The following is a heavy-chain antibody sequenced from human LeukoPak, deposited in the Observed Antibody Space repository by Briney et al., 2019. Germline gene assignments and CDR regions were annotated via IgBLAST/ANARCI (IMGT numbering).Heavy chain of an antibody. CDR2: ISYGGSNK. CDR1: GFTFSSYA. V-gene: IGHV3-30-3*01. D-gene: IGHD3-22*01. Sequence: GGSLRLSCAASGFTFSSYAMHWVRQAPGKGLEWVAVISYGGSNKYYADSVKGRFTISRDNSKNMLYLQMNSLRAEDTAVYYCAREAPLANYYDSSGPDYWGQGTLVTVSS. CDR3: AREAPLANYYDSSGPDY. J-gene: IGHJ4*02.